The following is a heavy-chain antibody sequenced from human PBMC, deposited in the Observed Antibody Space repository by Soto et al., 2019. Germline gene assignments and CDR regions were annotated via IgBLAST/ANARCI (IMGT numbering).Heavy chain of an antibody. J-gene: IGHJ6*02. CDR3: ARVPSSFDYYYSMDF. V-gene: IGHV4-30-4*02. D-gene: IGHD3-9*01. CDR1: GFSISSGNIN. CDR2: IFSSGPN. Sequence: PSETLCLTCTVSGFSISSGNINWSWIGQPPGKGLEWIRYIFSSGPNYYNPSLKRLITLSDDSSQNQFSLKLNSLTEEATAEYFCARVPSSFDYYYSMDFWGQGTTVTVSS.